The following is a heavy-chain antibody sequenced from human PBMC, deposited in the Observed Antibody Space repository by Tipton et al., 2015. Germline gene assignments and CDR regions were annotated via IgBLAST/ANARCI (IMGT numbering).Heavy chain of an antibody. CDR2: IFHRGDT. Sequence: TLSLTCAVSGYSISNGYYWGWIRQPPGKGLEWIGSIFHRGDTNYNPSLKSLVTISIDRFKNQFSLKLSSVTAADTAVYYCASPSLPHDRGDYYFQSWGQGSLVTVSS. J-gene: IGHJ4*02. V-gene: IGHV4-38-2*01. D-gene: IGHD2-21*02. CDR3: ASPSLPHDRGDYYFQS. CDR1: GYSISNGYY.